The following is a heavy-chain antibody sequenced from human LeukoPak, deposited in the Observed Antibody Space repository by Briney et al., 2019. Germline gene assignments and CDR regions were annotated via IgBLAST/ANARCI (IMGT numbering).Heavy chain of an antibody. V-gene: IGHV1-2*06. J-gene: IGHJ4*02. Sequence: ASVKVSCKASGYTFTVYHVHWVRHTPGQGLEWMGRINPYRGDTNIAQKPQGSATLTRDTSITTAYMDLSGLTPDYTAVYFCARDQGSLTRSWYTGYGGQGTQVTVPS. CDR1: GYTFTVYH. CDR3: ARDQGSLTRSWYTGY. D-gene: IGHD6-13*01. CDR2: INPYRGDT.